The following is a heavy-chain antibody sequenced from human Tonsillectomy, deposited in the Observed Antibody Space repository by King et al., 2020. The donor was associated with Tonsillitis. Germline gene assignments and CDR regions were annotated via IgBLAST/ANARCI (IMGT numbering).Heavy chain of an antibody. D-gene: IGHD5-12*01. V-gene: IGHV3-23*04. CDR1: GFTFSSYA. Sequence: VQLVESGGGLVQPGGSLRLSCAASGFTFSSYAMSWVRQAPGKGLEWVSTISGSGGSTYYADSVEGRFTISRDNSQNTLYLQMNSLRAEDTSVYYCAKADVVATPKEGWGQGTLVTVSS. CDR3: AKADVVATPKEG. CDR2: ISGSGGST. J-gene: IGHJ4*02.